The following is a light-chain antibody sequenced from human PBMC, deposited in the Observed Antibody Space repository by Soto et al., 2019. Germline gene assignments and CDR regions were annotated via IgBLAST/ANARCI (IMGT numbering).Light chain of an antibody. CDR3: QQYNIDWT. Sequence: DIQMTQSPSTLSASVGDRVTITCRASQSISSWLAWYQQKPGKAPKLLIYKASSLESGVPSRFSGSGSGTEVTLTISRLQPDDFATYYCQQYNIDWTFGQGTKVEIK. CDR1: QSISSW. CDR2: KAS. V-gene: IGKV1-5*03. J-gene: IGKJ1*01.